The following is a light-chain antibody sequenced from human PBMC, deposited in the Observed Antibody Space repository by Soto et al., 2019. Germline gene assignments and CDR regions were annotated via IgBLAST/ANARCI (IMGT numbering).Light chain of an antibody. CDR1: QSISNY. V-gene: IGKV1-39*01. J-gene: IGKJ1*01. CDR3: QQSYRFPRT. Sequence: DIQVTQSPSSLSASVGDRVTITCRASQSISNYLNWYQQKLGKAPKLLICATSSLQSGVPSRFSGSGSGTDFTLIISSLQPEDFATYYCQQSYRFPRTFGQGTKVEIK. CDR2: ATS.